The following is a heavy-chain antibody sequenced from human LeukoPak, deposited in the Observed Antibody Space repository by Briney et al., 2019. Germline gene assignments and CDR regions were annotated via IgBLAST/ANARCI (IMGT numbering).Heavy chain of an antibody. V-gene: IGHV4-39*01. CDR3: ARRRFVRGPDVVNPFDY. CDR2: INYSGST. Sequence: SETLSLTCTVSGGSISSTLYYWGWIRQPPGKGLEWIGSINYSGSTYYNPSLKSRVTISVDTSKNQFSLKLSSVTAADTAVYYCARRRFVRGPDVVNPFDYWGQGTLVTVSS. J-gene: IGHJ4*02. CDR1: GGSISSTLYY. D-gene: IGHD2-8*01.